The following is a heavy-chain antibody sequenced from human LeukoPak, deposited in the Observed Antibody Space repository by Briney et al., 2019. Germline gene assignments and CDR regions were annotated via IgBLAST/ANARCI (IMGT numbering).Heavy chain of an antibody. V-gene: IGHV4-4*08. D-gene: IGHD3-22*01. J-gene: IGHJ2*01. CDR1: GGSIFSYY. CDR3: ARRAYYDTSGYYPTSGYFDL. CDR2: IYPNGIT. Sequence: SETLSLTCTVSGGSIFSYYWNWIRQPPGKGLEWIGYIYPNGITSYNPSLRSRGTISIATSNNQFSLRLRSVTAADTAIYYCARRAYYDTSGYYPTSGYFDLWGRGTLVTVSS.